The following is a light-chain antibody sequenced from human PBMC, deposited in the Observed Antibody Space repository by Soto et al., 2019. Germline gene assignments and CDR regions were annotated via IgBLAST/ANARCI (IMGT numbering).Light chain of an antibody. CDR3: QQRSTWPLT. Sequence: EIVLTQSPATLSLSPGESAALSCRASQSVRNYLAWYQQKPGQAPRLLIYDASNRATGIPARFSGSGSGTDFTLTISSLEPEDFAIYFCQQRSTWPLTFGRGTKVEI. CDR1: QSVRNY. CDR2: DAS. J-gene: IGKJ4*02. V-gene: IGKV3-11*01.